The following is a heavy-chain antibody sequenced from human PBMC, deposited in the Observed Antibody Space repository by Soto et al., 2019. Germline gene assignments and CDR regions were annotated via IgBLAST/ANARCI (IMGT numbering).Heavy chain of an antibody. Sequence: SETLSLTCTVSGGSISSSSYFWAWIRRPPGKRLEWIGSIDFRGTTYTNPSLESRVTISVDTSKNHFSLKLDSVTAADTALYYCSRRAPEGFDPWGRGTLVTVS. J-gene: IGHJ5*02. CDR1: GGSISSSSYF. V-gene: IGHV4-39*02. CDR3: SRRAPEGFDP. CDR2: IDFRGTT.